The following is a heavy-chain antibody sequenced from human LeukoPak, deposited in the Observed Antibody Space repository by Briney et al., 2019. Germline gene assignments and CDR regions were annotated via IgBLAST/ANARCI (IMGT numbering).Heavy chain of an antibody. CDR2: ISGSGGST. V-gene: IGHV3-23*01. D-gene: IGHD6-13*01. CDR1: GVTFSSYA. CDR3: AKDKAAAGSYGLVV. Sequence: GGSLRLSCAASGVTFSSYAMSWVRQAPGKGLEWVSTISGSGGSTYYADSVKGRFTISRDNSKNTLYLQMSSLRAEDTAVYYCAKDKAAAGSYGLVVWGQGTTVTVSS. J-gene: IGHJ6*02.